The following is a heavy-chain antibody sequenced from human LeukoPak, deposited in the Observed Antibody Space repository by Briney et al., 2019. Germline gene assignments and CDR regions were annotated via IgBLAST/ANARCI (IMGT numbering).Heavy chain of an antibody. CDR3: ARGTSPLDAFDI. J-gene: IGHJ3*02. CDR1: GGSISSYY. CDR2: IYYSGST. Sequence: SETLSLTCTVSGGSISSYYWSWIRQPPGKGLEWIGYIYYSGSTNYNPSLKSRVTISVDTSKNQFSLKLSSVTAADTAVYYCARGTSPLDAFDIWGQGTMVTVSS. V-gene: IGHV4-59*01. D-gene: IGHD1-1*01.